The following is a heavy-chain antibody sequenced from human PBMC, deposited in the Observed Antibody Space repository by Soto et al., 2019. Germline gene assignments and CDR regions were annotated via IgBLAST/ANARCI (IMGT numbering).Heavy chain of an antibody. CDR3: AREEGDYATL. Sequence: SETLSLTCAVYGGSFSGYYWSWIRQPPGKGLEWIGEINHSGSTNYNPSLKSRVTISVDTSKNQFSLKLSSVTAADTAVYYCAREEGDYATLWGQGTLVTVSS. CDR1: GGSFSGYY. J-gene: IGHJ4*02. D-gene: IGHD4-17*01. V-gene: IGHV4-34*01. CDR2: INHSGST.